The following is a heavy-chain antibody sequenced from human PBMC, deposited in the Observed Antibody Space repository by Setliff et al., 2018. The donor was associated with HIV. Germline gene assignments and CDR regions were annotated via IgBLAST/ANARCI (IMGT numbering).Heavy chain of an antibody. D-gene: IGHD2-21*02. J-gene: IGHJ4*02. Sequence: GESLKISCKGSGYSFTSYWIAWVRQKPGKGLEWMGIIFPGDSKMHYSPSFQGRVTLSADKSISTAYLQWSSLQTSDSGMYYCARGIAALTASFDYWGQRSLVTVSS. CDR1: GYSFTSYW. V-gene: IGHV5-51*01. CDR2: IFPGDSKM. CDR3: ARGIAALTASFDY.